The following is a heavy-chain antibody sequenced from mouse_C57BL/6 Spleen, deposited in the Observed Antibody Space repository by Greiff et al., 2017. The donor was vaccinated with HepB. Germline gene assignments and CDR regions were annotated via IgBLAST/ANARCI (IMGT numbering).Heavy chain of an antibody. D-gene: IGHD2-1*01. CDR1: GFTFTDYY. J-gene: IGHJ1*03. CDR3: ARYIYGNYRDV. Sequence: EVKLMESGGGLVQPGGSLSLSCAASGFTFTDYYMSWVRQPPGKALEWLGFIRNKANGYTTEYSASVKGRFTISRDNSQSILYLQMSALRAEDSATYCAARYIYGNYRDVWGTGTTVTVSS. V-gene: IGHV7-3*01. CDR2: IRNKANGYTT.